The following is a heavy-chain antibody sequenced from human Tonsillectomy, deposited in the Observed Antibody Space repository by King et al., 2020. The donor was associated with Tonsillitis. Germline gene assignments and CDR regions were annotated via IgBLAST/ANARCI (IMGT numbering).Heavy chain of an antibody. J-gene: IGHJ5*02. V-gene: IGHV1-18*04. D-gene: IGHD3-22*01. Sequence: VQLVESGAEVKKPGASVKVSCKASGYTFASYGITWVRQAPGQGLEWMGWISGYDVNTNYAQKFQGRVTMTSDTSTNTAYMDLRSLRSDDTAVYYCAREMRDYYDSSGYPKNWFDPWGQGTLVTVSS. CDR2: ISGYDVNT. CDR3: AREMRDYYDSSGYPKNWFDP. CDR1: GYTFASYG.